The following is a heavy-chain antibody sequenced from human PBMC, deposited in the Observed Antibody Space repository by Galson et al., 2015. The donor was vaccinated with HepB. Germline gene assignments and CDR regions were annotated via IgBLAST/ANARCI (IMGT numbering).Heavy chain of an antibody. CDR2: INAGNGNI. V-gene: IGHV1-3*01. Sequence: SCKASGYTFTNYAIHWVRQAPGQRLEWMGWINAGNGNIKYSQKFQGRVAIARDTPANIVYMELTSLRSEDTAVYYCARDGASDYCFDYWGQGTLVTVSS. D-gene: IGHD4-17*01. J-gene: IGHJ4*02. CDR1: GYTFTNYA. CDR3: ARDGASDYCFDY.